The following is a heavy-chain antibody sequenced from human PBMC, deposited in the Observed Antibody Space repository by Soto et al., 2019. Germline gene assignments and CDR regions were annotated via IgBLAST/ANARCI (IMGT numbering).Heavy chain of an antibody. CDR2: INHSGST. CDR1: GGSFSGYY. CDR3: ARGQGQPLLLYYFDY. Sequence: SETLSLTCAVYGGSFSGYYWSWIRQPPGKGLEWIGEINHSGSTNYNPSLKSRVTISVDTSKNQFSLKLSSVTAADTAVYYCARGQGQPLLLYYFDYWGQGTLVTVSS. D-gene: IGHD2-21*02. V-gene: IGHV4-34*01. J-gene: IGHJ4*02.